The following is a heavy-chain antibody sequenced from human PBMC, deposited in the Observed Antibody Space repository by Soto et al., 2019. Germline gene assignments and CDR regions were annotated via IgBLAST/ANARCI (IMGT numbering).Heavy chain of an antibody. V-gene: IGHV3-30*18. J-gene: IGHJ6*02. CDR3: AKDRTWIQLSYGMDV. D-gene: IGHD5-18*01. Sequence: QVQLVESGGGVVQPGRSLRLSCAASGFTFSSYGMHWVRQAPGKGLEWVAVISYDGSNKYYADSVKGRFTISRDNSKNTLYLQMNSLRAEDTAVYYCAKDRTWIQLSYGMDVWGQGTTVTVSS. CDR1: GFTFSSYG. CDR2: ISYDGSNK.